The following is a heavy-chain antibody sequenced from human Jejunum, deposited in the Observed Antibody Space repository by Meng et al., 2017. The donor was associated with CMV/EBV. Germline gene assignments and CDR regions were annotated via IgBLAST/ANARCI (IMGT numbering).Heavy chain of an antibody. Sequence: VSGGSSNDNKCWTWVRQTPGKGLEWIGEIFRTGTTSLNPSLKSRVTISADKSKNHFSLNLSSVTDADTAVYYCVTHDYGSRTSGFGPWGQGTLVTVSS. J-gene: IGHJ5*02. CDR1: GGSSNDNKC. V-gene: IGHV4-4*02. CDR3: VTHDYGSRTSGFGP. D-gene: IGHD3-10*01. CDR2: IFRTGTT.